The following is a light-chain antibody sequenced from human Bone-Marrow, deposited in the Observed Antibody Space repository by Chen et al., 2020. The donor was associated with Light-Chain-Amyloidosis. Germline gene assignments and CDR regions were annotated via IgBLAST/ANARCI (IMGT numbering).Light chain of an antibody. J-gene: IGLJ1*01. Sequence: QSALTQPASVSGSPGQSITISCTGTSTDVGNYNLVSWYQRPPGKAPKLIIFEDNKRPSGVPSRFSGARSGYTASLTISGLQAEDESDYYCCSYAGSQIFVFGTGSRVTVL. CDR2: EDN. CDR1: STDVGNYNL. V-gene: IGLV2-23*01. CDR3: CSYAGSQIFV.